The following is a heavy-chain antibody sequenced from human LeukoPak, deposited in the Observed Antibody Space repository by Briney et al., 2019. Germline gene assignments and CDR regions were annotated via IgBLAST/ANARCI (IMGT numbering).Heavy chain of an antibody. CDR2: ISYDGSNK. CDR3: AKDKNPYSGSYYSLDY. D-gene: IGHD1-26*01. CDR1: GFTFSNCS. Sequence: GGSLRLSCAASGFTFSNCSMRWVRQAPGKGLEWVAIISYDGSNKNHADAVKGRFTVSRDNSKNTLYLQMNSLSVEDAAMYYCAKDKNPYSGSYYSLDYWGQGTLVTVSS. V-gene: IGHV3-30*18. J-gene: IGHJ4*02.